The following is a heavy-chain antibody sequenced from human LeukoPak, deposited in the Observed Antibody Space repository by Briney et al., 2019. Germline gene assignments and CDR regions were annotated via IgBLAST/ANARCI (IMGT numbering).Heavy chain of an antibody. CDR1: GFTFTSYA. D-gene: IGHD1-1*01. CDR2: ISGGGENT. Sequence: GGSLRLSCGASGFTFTSYAMSWIRQAPGKGLEWVSAISGGGENTYYGDSVKGRFTISRDNSKNTLYLQMNSLRAEDTATYYCATPRAMTTGVGRYFDLWGRGTLVTVSS. CDR3: ATPRAMTTGVGRYFDL. J-gene: IGHJ2*01. V-gene: IGHV3-23*01.